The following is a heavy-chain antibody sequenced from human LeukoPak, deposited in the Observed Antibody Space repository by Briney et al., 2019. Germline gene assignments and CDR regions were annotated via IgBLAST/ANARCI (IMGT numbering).Heavy chain of an antibody. J-gene: IGHJ3*02. CDR1: GFTFSSYS. V-gene: IGHV3-48*01. Sequence: PGGSLRLSCAASGFTFSSYSMNWVRQAPGKGLKWVSYISSSSSTIYYADSVKGRFTISRDNAKNSLYLQMNSLRAEDTAVYYCARGSGRYTDAFDIWGQGTMVTVSS. D-gene: IGHD2-2*02. CDR3: ARGSGRYTDAFDI. CDR2: ISSSSSTI.